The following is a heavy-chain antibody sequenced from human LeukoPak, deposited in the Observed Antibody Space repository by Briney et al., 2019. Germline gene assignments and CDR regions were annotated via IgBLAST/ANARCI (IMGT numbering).Heavy chain of an antibody. J-gene: IGHJ4*02. CDR3: ARGLIQTTVTN. CDR2: INAGNGNT. D-gene: IGHD4-17*01. Sequence: ASVKVSCTASGYTFTNYAMHWVRQAPGQRLEWMGWINAGNGNTKYSQNFQGRVTITRDTSASTAYMELSSLRSEDTAVYYCARGLIQTTVTNWGQGTLVTVSS. V-gene: IGHV1-3*01. CDR1: GYTFTNYA.